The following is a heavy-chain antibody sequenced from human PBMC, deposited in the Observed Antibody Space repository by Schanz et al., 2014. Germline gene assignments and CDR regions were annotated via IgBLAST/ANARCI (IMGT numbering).Heavy chain of an antibody. Sequence: QVQLQESGPGLVKPSGTLSLTCAVSGGSISSSNWWSWVRQPPGKGLEWIGEIYHSGRTNYNPSLKSRVTISVDKSNNEFSLKLSSVTAADTAVYYCARGAGGGSGTYDGAYYNYYYMDVWGKGTTVTVSS. CDR1: GGSISSSNW. V-gene: IGHV4-4*02. J-gene: IGHJ6*03. CDR3: ARGAGGGSGTYDGAYYNYYYMDV. CDR2: IYHSGRT. D-gene: IGHD3-10*01.